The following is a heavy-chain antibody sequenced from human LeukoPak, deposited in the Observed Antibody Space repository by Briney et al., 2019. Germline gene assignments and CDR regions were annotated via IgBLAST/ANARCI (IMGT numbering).Heavy chain of an antibody. Sequence: GGSLRLSCAASGFTFSNYWMHWVRQVPGKGLVWVSRINKDGSDTRYADSVKGRFTISRDNAKSTLDLQMNSLRAEDTAVYYYARGYRGPGFWGQGTRVTVSA. CDR1: GFTFSNYW. D-gene: IGHD5-12*01. CDR2: INKDGSDT. V-gene: IGHV3-74*01. J-gene: IGHJ4*02. CDR3: ARGYRGPGF.